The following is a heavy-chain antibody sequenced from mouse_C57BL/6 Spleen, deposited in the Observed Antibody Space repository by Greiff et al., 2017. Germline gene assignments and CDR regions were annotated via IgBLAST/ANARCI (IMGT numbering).Heavy chain of an antibody. D-gene: IGHD1-1*02. CDR1: GYTFTDHI. J-gene: IGHJ2*01. CDR2: IYPVSGDT. V-gene: IGHV1-11*01. Sequence: QVQLQQSGAELASPGASVTLSCKASGYTFTDHIMNWVKQRPGQGLEWIGRIYPVSGDTNYNQKFMGKATFTVDRSSSTVYMLLNSLTSEDPAVYYCGREGIYYGVMDYWGQGTTLTVSS. CDR3: GREGIYYGVMDY.